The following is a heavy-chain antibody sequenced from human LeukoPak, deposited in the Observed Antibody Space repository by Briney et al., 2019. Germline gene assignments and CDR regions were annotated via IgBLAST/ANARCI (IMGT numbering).Heavy chain of an antibody. CDR2: INPNSGGT. Sequence: GASVKVSCKASGYTFTGYYMHWVRQAPGQGLEWMGWINPNSGGTNYAQKFQGRVTMTRDTSISTAYMELSRLRSDDTAVYYCARAPVSYYYDSSPFDYWGQGTLVTVSS. J-gene: IGHJ4*02. CDR1: GYTFTGYY. V-gene: IGHV1-2*02. D-gene: IGHD3-22*01. CDR3: ARAPVSYYYDSSPFDY.